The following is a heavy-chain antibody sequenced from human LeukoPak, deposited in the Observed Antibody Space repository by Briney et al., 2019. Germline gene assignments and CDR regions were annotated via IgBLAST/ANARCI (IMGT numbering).Heavy chain of an antibody. D-gene: IGHD6-19*01. J-gene: IGHJ4*02. V-gene: IGHV3-7*01. CDR2: IKQDGSKK. CDR3: ATGRAIAVAGLDY. Sequence: GGSLRLSCAASGFTFSSYWMSWVRQAPGKGLEWVANIKQDGSKKYYVDSVRGRFTISRDNAKNSLYLQMSSLRAEDTAVYYCATGRAIAVAGLDYWGQGTLVTVSS. CDR1: GFTFSSYW.